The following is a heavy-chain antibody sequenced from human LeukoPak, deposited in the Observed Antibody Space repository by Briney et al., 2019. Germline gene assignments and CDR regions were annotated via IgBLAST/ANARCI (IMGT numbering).Heavy chain of an antibody. CDR1: GGSFSGYY. V-gene: IGHV4-34*01. J-gene: IGHJ4*02. D-gene: IGHD3-10*01. CDR2: INHSGST. Sequence: SETLSLTCAVYGGSFSGYYWSWIRQPPGKGLEWIGEINHSGSTNYNPSLKSRVTISVDTSKNQFSLKLSSVTAADTAVYYCARHGPYYGSGTYYFDYWGQGTLVTVSS. CDR3: ARHGPYYGSGTYYFDY.